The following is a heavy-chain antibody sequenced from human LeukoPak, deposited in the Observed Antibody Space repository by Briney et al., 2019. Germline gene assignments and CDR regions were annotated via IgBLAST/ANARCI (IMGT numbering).Heavy chain of an antibody. Sequence: SETLSLTCTVSGGSISSSSYYWGWIRQPPGKGREWIGSIYYSGSTYYNPSLKSRVTISVDTSKNQFSLKLSSVTAADTAVYYCARLEQWLAFDYWGQGTLVTVSS. CDR1: GGSISSSSYY. CDR2: IYYSGST. CDR3: ARLEQWLAFDY. V-gene: IGHV4-39*01. D-gene: IGHD6-19*01. J-gene: IGHJ4*02.